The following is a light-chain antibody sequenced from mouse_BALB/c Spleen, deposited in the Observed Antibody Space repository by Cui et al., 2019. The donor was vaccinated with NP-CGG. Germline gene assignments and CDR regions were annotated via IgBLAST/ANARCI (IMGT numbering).Light chain of an antibody. V-gene: IGLV1*01. CDR2: GTN. Sequence: AVVTQESAPTTSPGEPFALTCRSGSAAVTTSNYANWVQEKPDHLFTGLIGGTNNRAPGVPARFSGSLIGDKAALTITGAQTEDEAIYFCSLWYSNHWVFGGGTKLTVL. CDR3: SLWYSNHWV. CDR1: SAAVTTSNY. J-gene: IGLJ1*01.